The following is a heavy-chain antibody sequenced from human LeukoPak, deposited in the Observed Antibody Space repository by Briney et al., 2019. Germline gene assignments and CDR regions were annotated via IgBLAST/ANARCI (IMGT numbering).Heavy chain of an antibody. CDR2: ITTSSDTK. CDR3: ARLSGSYFDY. V-gene: IGHV3-48*01. D-gene: IGHD1-26*01. J-gene: IGHJ4*02. Sequence: GESLRLSCAASGFTFSDYSMNWVRQAPGKGLEWVSYITTSSDTKYYADSVKGRFTISRDNAKNSLYLQMNSLRAEDTAVYYCARLSGSYFDYWGQGTLVTVSS. CDR1: GFTFSDYS.